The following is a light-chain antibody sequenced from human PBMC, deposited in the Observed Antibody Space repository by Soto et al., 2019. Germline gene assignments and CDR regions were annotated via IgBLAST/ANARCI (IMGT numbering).Light chain of an antibody. CDR2: DAS. CDR1: QSIERY. J-gene: IGKJ1*01. CDR3: QQFKSSTWT. Sequence: DIQMTQSPSTLSASVGDRVSITCRASQSIERYLAWYQQKPGKAPNLLIYDASSLERGVTSRFSGRGSWTEFTLAISCLQPDYFATYYCQQFKSSTWTFGQGTKVEIK. V-gene: IGKV1-5*01.